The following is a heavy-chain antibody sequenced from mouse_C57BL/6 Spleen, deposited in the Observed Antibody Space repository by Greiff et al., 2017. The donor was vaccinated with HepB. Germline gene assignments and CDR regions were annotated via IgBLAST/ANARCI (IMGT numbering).Heavy chain of an antibody. J-gene: IGHJ1*03. CDR3: AKEGIYYYGSSYVYWYFDV. CDR2: IWGDGST. D-gene: IGHD1-1*01. CDR1: GFSLTSYG. V-gene: IGHV2-3*01. Sequence: VQVVESGPGLVAPSQSLSITCTVSGFSLTSYGISWVRQPPGKGLEWLGVIWGDGSTNYHSALISRLSISKDNSKSQVFLKLNSLQTDDTATYYCAKEGIYYYGSSYVYWYFDVWGTGTTVTVSS.